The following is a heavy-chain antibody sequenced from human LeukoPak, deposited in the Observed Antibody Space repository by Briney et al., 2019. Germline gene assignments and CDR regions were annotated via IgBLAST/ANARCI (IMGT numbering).Heavy chain of an antibody. V-gene: IGHV4-39*01. CDR2: IYYSGST. CDR3: ARHAYDSSGYHYFDY. J-gene: IGHJ4*02. CDR1: GGSISSSSYY. D-gene: IGHD3-22*01. Sequence: PSETLSLTCTVSGGSISSSSYYWGWIRQPPGKGLEWIGSIYYSGSTCYNPSLKSRVTISVDTSKNQFSLKLSSVTAADTAVYYCARHAYDSSGYHYFDYWGQGTLVTVSS.